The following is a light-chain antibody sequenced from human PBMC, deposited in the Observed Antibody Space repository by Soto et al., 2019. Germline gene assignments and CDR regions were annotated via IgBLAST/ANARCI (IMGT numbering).Light chain of an antibody. CDR3: QQRGNWPLT. Sequence: EIALTQSPGTLSLSPGERATLSCRASQSVSSSYLAWYQQKPGQAPRLLIYGASSRATGIPDRFSGSGSGTDFTLTISSLEPEDFAVYYCQQRGNWPLTFGGGTKVDIK. J-gene: IGKJ4*01. CDR2: GAS. V-gene: IGKV3D-20*02. CDR1: QSVSSSY.